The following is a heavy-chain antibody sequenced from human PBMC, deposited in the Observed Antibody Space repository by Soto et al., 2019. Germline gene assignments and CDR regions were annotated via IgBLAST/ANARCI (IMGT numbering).Heavy chain of an antibody. V-gene: IGHV3-7*01. CDR1: GFTFSSYW. Sequence: PGGSLRLSCAASGFTFSSYWMSWVRQAPGKGLEWVANIKQDGSEKYYVDSVKGRFTISRDNAKNSLYLQMNSLRAEDTAVYHCARVFRGYSGYDGKNYYYYYYMDVWGKGTTVTVSS. D-gene: IGHD5-12*01. J-gene: IGHJ6*03. CDR2: IKQDGSEK. CDR3: ARVFRGYSGYDGKNYYYYYYMDV.